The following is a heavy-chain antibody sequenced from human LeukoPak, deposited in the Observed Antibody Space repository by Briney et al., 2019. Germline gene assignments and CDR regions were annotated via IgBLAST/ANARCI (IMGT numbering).Heavy chain of an antibody. Sequence: SETLYLTCAVYGGSFSGYYWSWIRQPPGKGLEWIGEINHSGSANYNPSLKSRVTISVDTSKNQFSLKLSSVTAADTAVYYCARGDQYYYDSSGYLGYWGQGTLVTVSS. CDR3: ARGDQYYYDSSGYLGY. V-gene: IGHV4-34*01. J-gene: IGHJ4*02. CDR1: GGSFSGYY. CDR2: INHSGSA. D-gene: IGHD3-22*01.